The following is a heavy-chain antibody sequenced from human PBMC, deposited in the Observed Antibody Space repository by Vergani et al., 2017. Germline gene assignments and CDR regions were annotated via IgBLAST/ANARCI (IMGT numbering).Heavy chain of an antibody. CDR1: GGSISSGAYY. CDR3: ARVGGGVRGSGSYNFDY. V-gene: IGHV4-61*02. Sequence: QVQLQESGPGLVKPSQTLSLTCTVSGGSISSGAYYWNWIRQPAGKGLEWIGRIYTTGSTNYNPSLKSRVTISVDTSKNQFSLNLSSVTAADPAVYYCARVGGGVRGSGSYNFDYWGQGTLVTVSS. CDR2: IYTTGST. J-gene: IGHJ4*02. D-gene: IGHD3-10*01.